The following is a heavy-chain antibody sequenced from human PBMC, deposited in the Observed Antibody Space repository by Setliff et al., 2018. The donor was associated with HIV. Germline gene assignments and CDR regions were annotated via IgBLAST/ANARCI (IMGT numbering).Heavy chain of an antibody. CDR1: GGSFSSYG. CDR3: VRDERRVAAGSFHYFDY. CDR2: IGGYLPDT. D-gene: IGHD6-13*01. Sequence: ASVKVSCKASGGSFSSYGISWVRQAPGQGLEWMGWIGGYLPDTNGPPHLEDRITMTADTAASTAYMELRGLTSDDTAVYYCVRDERRVAAGSFHYFDYWGQGTLVTVSS. J-gene: IGHJ4*02. V-gene: IGHV1-18*01.